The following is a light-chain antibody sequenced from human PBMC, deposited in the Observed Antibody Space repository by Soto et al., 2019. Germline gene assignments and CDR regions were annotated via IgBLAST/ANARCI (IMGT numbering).Light chain of an antibody. CDR1: QSVSSNY. J-gene: IGKJ4*01. V-gene: IGKV3-20*01. CDR3: QQYGSSPH. CDR2: GTS. Sequence: EIVLTQSPGTLSVSPGERATLSCRASQSVSSNYLAWYQQRPGQAPRLLIYGTSSRATGIPDRFSGSGSGTDFTLTISRLEPEDFAVYYCQQYGSSPHFGGGTKVDIK.